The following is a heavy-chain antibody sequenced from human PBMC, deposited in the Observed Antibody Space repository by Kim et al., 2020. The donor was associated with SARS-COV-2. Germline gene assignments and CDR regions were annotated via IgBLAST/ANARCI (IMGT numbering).Heavy chain of an antibody. Sequence: ASVKVSCKTSGHFFTRDSIHWVRQAPGQGLEWMGGIDCGNGNTIYSQKFQARVTFTPDTPPTTAYMDLGSLRPEDPPVYSCLGGFSSDSWGQGTLATVS. CDR3: LGGFSSDS. V-gene: IGHV1-3*01. J-gene: IGHJ5*01. CDR2: IDCGNGNT. D-gene: IGHD3-16*01. CDR1: GHFFTRDS.